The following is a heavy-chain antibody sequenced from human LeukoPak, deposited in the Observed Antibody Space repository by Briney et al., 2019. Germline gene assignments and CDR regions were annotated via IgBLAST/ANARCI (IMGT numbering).Heavy chain of an antibody. CDR2: IKQDGSEK. D-gene: IGHD3-10*01. V-gene: IGHV3-7*01. J-gene: IGHJ6*03. CDR1: GFTFSSYW. Sequence: PGGSLRLSCAASGFTFSSYWMSWVRQAPGKGLEWVANIKQDGSEKYYVDSVKGRFTISRDNAKNSLYLQMNSLRAEDTAVYYCAREAVLWFGEYMDVWGKGTTVTVSS. CDR3: AREAVLWFGEYMDV.